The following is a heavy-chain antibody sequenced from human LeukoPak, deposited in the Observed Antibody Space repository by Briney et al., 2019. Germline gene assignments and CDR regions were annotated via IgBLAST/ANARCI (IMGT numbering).Heavy chain of an antibody. CDR1: GGSISSSSYY. Sequence: SETLSLTCTVSGGSISSSSYYWGWIRQSPGTGLEWIGSIYYSGTTYYNPSLKSRVTISIDTSKNQFSLKLSSVTAADTAMYYCARDNDQLGLDPFDYWGQGTLVTVSS. D-gene: IGHD1-1*01. CDR3: ARDNDQLGLDPFDY. V-gene: IGHV4-39*07. CDR2: IYYSGTT. J-gene: IGHJ4*02.